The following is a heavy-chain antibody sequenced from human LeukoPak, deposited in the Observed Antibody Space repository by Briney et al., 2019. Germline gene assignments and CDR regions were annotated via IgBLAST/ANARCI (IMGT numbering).Heavy chain of an antibody. J-gene: IGHJ6*03. V-gene: IGHV3-74*01. CDR3: ARDLGVYYMTV. Sequence: PGGSLRLSCAASGFNFNKNWMHWVRHVPGTGLLWVSRINSDGSSTVYAGSVRGRFTVSRDNAKNTLFLQMDNLRVDDTGVYYCARDLGVYYMTVWGKGTTVTVSS. D-gene: IGHD3-16*01. CDR2: INSDGSST. CDR1: GFNFNKNW.